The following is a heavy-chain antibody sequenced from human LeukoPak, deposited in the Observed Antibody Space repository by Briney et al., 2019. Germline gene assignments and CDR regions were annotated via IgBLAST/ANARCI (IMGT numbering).Heavy chain of an antibody. CDR3: ARDSPDYGGKGFDY. CDR1: GVTLSTYA. Sequence: GGSLRLSCAASGVTLSTYAMSWARQAPGKGLEWVSGISSSGSGDNTYYADSVKGRFTISRDNSKNSLYLQMNSLRAEDTAIYYCARDSPDYGGKGFDYWGQGTLVTVSS. CDR2: ISSSGSGDNT. V-gene: IGHV3-23*01. D-gene: IGHD4-23*01. J-gene: IGHJ4*02.